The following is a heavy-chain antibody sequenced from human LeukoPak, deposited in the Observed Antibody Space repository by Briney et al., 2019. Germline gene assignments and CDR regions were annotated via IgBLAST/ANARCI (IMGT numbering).Heavy chain of an antibody. Sequence: GGSLRLSCAVSGFTFSSYVMSWVRQAPGKGLEWVAATTGSGITTYYADSVKGRFTVSRENSKNTLYLQMNSLRAEDTAVYFCARVPYDILRYWFDYWGQGTLVTVSS. CDR1: GFTFSSYV. CDR2: TTGSGITT. D-gene: IGHD3-9*01. V-gene: IGHV3-23*01. J-gene: IGHJ4*02. CDR3: ARVPYDILRYWFDY.